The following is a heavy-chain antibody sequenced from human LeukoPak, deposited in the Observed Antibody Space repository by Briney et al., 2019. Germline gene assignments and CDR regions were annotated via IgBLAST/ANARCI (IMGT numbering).Heavy chain of an antibody. CDR3: ARGLLRYYYDSSGYYFDY. D-gene: IGHD3-22*01. CDR2: IYYSGST. J-gene: IGHJ4*02. Sequence: PSETLSLTCTVSGGSISSYYWSWIRQPPGKGLEWIGYIYYSGSTNYNPSLKSRVTISVGTSKNQFSLKLSSVTAADTAVYYCARGLLRYYYDSSGYYFDYWGQGTLVTVSS. V-gene: IGHV4-59*12. CDR1: GGSISSYY.